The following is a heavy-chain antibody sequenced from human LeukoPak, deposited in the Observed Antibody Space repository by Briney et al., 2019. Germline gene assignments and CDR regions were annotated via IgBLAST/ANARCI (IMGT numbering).Heavy chain of an antibody. Sequence: GASVKVSCKASGYTFTSYYMHWVRQAPGQGLEWMGIINPSGGSTSYAQKFQGRVTMTRDTSMSTVYMELSSLRSEDTAVYYCARDPSGYGSSGYYTDYWGQGTLVTVSS. CDR2: INPSGGST. CDR3: ARDPSGYGSSGYYTDY. CDR1: GYTFTSYY. J-gene: IGHJ4*02. V-gene: IGHV1-46*01. D-gene: IGHD3-22*01.